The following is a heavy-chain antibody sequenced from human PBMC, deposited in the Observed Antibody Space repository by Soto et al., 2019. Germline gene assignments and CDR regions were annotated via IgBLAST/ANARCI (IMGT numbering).Heavy chain of an antibody. CDR1: GFVFTNFW. CDR2: IDTSGHST. V-gene: IGHV3-74*01. Sequence: PGESLKISCEASGFVFTNFWMHWVRHVPGKGLVWVARIDTSGHSTNYAESVKGRFTISRDNAKNTVSLQMNSLRVEDTGVYYCAKDSWYFDIWSQGSQVTVSS. J-gene: IGHJ1*01. CDR3: AKDSWYFDI. D-gene: IGHD3-9*01.